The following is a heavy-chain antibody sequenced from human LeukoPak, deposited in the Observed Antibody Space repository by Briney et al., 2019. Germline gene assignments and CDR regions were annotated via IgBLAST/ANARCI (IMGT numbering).Heavy chain of an antibody. Sequence: SQTLSLTCTVSGGSISSGSYYWSWIRQPAGKGLEWIGRIYTSGSTNYNPSLKSRVTISVDTSKNQFSLKLSSVTAADTAVYYCARAVRDSYYYYCYYMDVWGKGTTVTISS. CDR3: ARAVRDSYYYYCYYMDV. J-gene: IGHJ6*03. D-gene: IGHD3-10*01. CDR2: IYTSGST. V-gene: IGHV4-61*02. CDR1: GGSISSGSYY.